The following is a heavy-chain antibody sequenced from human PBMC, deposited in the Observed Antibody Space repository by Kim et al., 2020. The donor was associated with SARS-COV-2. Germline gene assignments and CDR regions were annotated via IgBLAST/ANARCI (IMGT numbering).Heavy chain of an antibody. V-gene: IGHV5-10-1*01. CDR1: GYSFTSYW. CDR3: ARHPGRIQLYPSWMGMDV. D-gene: IGHD5-18*01. Sequence: GESLKISCKGSGYSFTSYWISWVRQMPGKGLEWMGRIDPSDSYTNYSPSFQGHVTISADKSISTAYLQWSSLKASDTAMYYCARHPGRIQLYPSWMGMDVWGQGTTVTVSS. J-gene: IGHJ6*02. CDR2: IDPSDSYT.